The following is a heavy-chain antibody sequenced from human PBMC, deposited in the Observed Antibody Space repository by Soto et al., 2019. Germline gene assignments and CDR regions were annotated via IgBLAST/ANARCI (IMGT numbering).Heavy chain of an antibody. CDR2: INHSGST. J-gene: IGHJ4*02. D-gene: IGHD4-4*01. CDR3: ARGPTVTTFDY. V-gene: IGHV4-34*01. CDR1: GGSFSGYY. Sequence: QVQLQQWGAGLLKPSETLSLTCAVYGGSFSGYYWSWIRQPPGKGLEWIGEINHSGSTNYNPSLTSRVTISVDTSKNQFSLKLSSVTAADTAVYYCARGPTVTTFDYWGQGTLVTVSS.